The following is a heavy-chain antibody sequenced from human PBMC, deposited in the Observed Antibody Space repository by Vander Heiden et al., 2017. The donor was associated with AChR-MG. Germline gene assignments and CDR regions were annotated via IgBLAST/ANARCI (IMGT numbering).Heavy chain of an antibody. J-gene: IGHJ4*02. D-gene: IGHD5-12*01. V-gene: IGHV4-34*01. Sequence: QVQLQQWGAGLLKPSATLPLTCAVYGGSFGGYYWGWIRQPPGKGLEWIGEINNSGSTNYNPSLKSRVTISVDTSKNQFSLKLSSVTAADTAVYYCARVVAGKKDDYWGQGTLVTVSS. CDR2: INNSGST. CDR1: GGSFGGYY. CDR3: ARVVAGKKDDY.